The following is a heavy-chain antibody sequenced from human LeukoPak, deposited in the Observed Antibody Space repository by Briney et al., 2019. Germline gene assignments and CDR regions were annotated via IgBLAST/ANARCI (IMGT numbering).Heavy chain of an antibody. V-gene: IGHV4-61*01. CDR3: ARDRYYDSSGYSTNYWYFDL. D-gene: IGHD3-22*01. CDR2: IYYSGST. J-gene: IGHJ2*01. CDR1: GGSVSSGSYY. Sequence: SETLSLACTVSGGSVSSGSYYWSWIRQPPGKGLEWIGYIYYSGSTNYNPSLKSRVTISVDTSKNQFSLKLSSVTAADTAVYYCARDRYYDSSGYSTNYWYFDLWGRGTLVIVSS.